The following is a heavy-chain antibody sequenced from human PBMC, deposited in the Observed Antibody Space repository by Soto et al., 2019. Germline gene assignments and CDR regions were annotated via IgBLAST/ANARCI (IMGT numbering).Heavy chain of an antibody. J-gene: IGHJ3*02. CDR2: ISGSGGST. D-gene: IGHD6-13*01. CDR1: GFTFSSYA. V-gene: IGHV3-23*01. Sequence: GGSLRLSCAASGFTFSSYAMSWVRQAPGKGLEWVSAISGSGGSTYYADSVKGRFTISRDNSKNTLYLQMNSLRAEDTAVYYCAKEYYSSSWPNEAFDIWGQGTMVTVS. CDR3: AKEYYSSSWPNEAFDI.